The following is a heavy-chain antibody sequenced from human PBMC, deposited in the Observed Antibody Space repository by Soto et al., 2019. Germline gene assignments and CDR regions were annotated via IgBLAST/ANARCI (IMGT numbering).Heavy chain of an antibody. CDR1: GFTFSSYA. J-gene: IGHJ6*02. CDR3: ARDLPLSSRRPHYYYYGMGV. D-gene: IGHD6-13*01. V-gene: IGHV3-30-3*01. CDR2: ISYDGSNK. Sequence: VGSLRLSCAASGFTFSSYAMHWVRQAPGKGLEWVAVISYDGSNKYYADSVKGRFTISRDNSKNTLYLQMNSLRAEDTAVYYCARDLPLSSRRPHYYYYGMGVWGQGTTVTVSS.